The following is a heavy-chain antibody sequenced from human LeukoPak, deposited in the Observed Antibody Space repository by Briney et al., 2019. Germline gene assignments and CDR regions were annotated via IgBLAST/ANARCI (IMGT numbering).Heavy chain of an antibody. CDR1: GGSFDHYG. J-gene: IGHJ6*02. CDR3: ARDAGYYDILTGYVPLKGMDV. Sequence: ASVNVSCKACGGSFDHYGITWVRQAPGHALEWVGGVIPIFGTSDYAPKFQGRVTITADRSTSTAYMELRSLTSEDTAVYYCARDAGYYDILTGYVPLKGMDVWGQGTTVTVSS. CDR2: VIPIFGTS. V-gene: IGHV1-69*06. D-gene: IGHD3-9*01.